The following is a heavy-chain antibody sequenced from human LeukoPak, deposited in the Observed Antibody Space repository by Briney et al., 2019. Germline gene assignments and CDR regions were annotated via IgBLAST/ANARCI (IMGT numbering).Heavy chain of an antibody. J-gene: IGHJ4*02. CDR1: GFSFSNAR. V-gene: IGHV3-15*01. Sequence: GGSLRLSCAASGFSFSNARMSWVRQAPGKGLEWVGRIKSKTVGETTDYAAPVKGRFTISRDDSNNTLYLQMDSLKTEDTAVYYCTTVGYCINGVCSTSGYWGQGTLVTVSS. CDR3: TTVGYCINGVCSTSGY. CDR2: IKSKTVGETT. D-gene: IGHD2-8*01.